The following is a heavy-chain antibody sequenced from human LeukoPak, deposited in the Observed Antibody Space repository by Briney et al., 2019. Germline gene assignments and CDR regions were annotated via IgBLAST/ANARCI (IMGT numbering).Heavy chain of an antibody. Sequence: GGSLRLSCAASGFTFSSFSMNWVRQAPGKGLEWVSGINWNGGSTGYADSVKGRFTISRDNAKNSLYLQMNSLRAEDTALYYCARGRLRYFDCPLHYWGQGTLVTVSS. V-gene: IGHV3-20*04. CDR1: GFTFSSFS. CDR2: INWNGGST. J-gene: IGHJ4*02. CDR3: ARGRLRYFDCPLHY. D-gene: IGHD3-9*01.